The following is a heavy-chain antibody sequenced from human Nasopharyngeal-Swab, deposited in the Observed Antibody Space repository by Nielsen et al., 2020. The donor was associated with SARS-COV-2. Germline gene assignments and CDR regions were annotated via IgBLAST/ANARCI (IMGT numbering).Heavy chain of an antibody. CDR3: AGETTLTYYFDY. Sequence: SETLSLTCTVSGGSISSYYWSWIRQSPGKGLEWIGYIYYSGSTNYNPSLKSRVTISVDTSKNQFSLKLSSVTAADTAVYYCAGETTLTYYFDYWGQGTLVTVSS. CDR2: IYYSGST. V-gene: IGHV4-59*01. CDR1: GGSISSYY. J-gene: IGHJ4*02. D-gene: IGHD4-17*01.